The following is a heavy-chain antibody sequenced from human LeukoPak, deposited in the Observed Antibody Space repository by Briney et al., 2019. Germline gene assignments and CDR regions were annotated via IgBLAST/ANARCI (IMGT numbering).Heavy chain of an antibody. J-gene: IGHJ4*02. CDR2: IYTSGST. Sequence: SETLSLTCTVSGGSISSYYWSWIRQPAGQGLEWIGGIYTSGSTNYNPSLKSRVTISVDTSTNQFSMKLSSVTAADTAVYYCARGGYYYDSSGYWDYWGQGTLVTVSS. CDR3: ARGGYYYDSSGYWDY. D-gene: IGHD3-22*01. V-gene: IGHV4-4*07. CDR1: GGSISSYY.